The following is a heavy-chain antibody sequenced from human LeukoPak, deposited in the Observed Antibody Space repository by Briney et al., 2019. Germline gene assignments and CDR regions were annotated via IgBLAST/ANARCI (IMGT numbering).Heavy chain of an antibody. J-gene: IGHJ3*02. V-gene: IGHV4-59*01. Sequence: PSETLSLTCTVSGGTISSYYWSWIRQPPGKGLEWIGYIYYSGSTNYNPSLKSRVTISLDTSKNQFSLKLSSVIAADTAVYYCARDRRRTSIAVGAFDIWGQGTMVTVSS. CDR2: IYYSGST. CDR3: ARDRRRTSIAVGAFDI. CDR1: GGTISSYY. D-gene: IGHD6-19*01.